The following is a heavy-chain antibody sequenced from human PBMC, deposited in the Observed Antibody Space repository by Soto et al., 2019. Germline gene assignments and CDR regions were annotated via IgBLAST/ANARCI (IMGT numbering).Heavy chain of an antibody. CDR2: IYHSGST. J-gene: IGHJ4*02. V-gene: IGHV4-4*02. CDR3: ARVYCSGGSCKRGDYFDY. Sequence: LALTCAVSVGSISSSNWGIWVRQPPGKGLEWIGEIYHSGSTNYNPSLKSRVTISVDKSKNQFSLKLSSVTAADTAVYYCARVYCSGGSCKRGDYFDYWGQGTLVTVSS. D-gene: IGHD2-15*01. CDR1: VGSISSSNW.